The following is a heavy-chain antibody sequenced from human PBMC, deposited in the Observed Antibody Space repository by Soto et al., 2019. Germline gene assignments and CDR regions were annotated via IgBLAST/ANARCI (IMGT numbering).Heavy chain of an antibody. CDR3: ATHARYDSSGYYYLGAFDI. V-gene: IGHV1-24*01. J-gene: IGHJ3*02. CDR1: GYTLTELS. Sequence: GASVKVSCKVSGYTLTELSIHWVRRAPGEGLEWMGGFDPEDGETIYAQKFQGRVTMTEDTSTDTAYMELSSLRSEDTAVYYCATHARYDSSGYYYLGAFDIWGQGTMVTVSS. D-gene: IGHD3-22*01. CDR2: FDPEDGET.